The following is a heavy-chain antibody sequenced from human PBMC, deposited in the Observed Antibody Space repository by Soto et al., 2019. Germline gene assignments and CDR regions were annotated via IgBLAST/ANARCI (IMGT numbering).Heavy chain of an antibody. CDR2: INTANGNT. CDR3: ARRFKSYGWFPT. Sequence: QVQLVQSGAEVKKPGASVKVSCQASGYSFTTYAIHWVRQAPGQGLEWMGWINTANGNTEYSQKFQGRVTITRDTSASTAAMDLTRLTSEDTATDYCARRFKSYGWFPTWGQGTLVPVSS. J-gene: IGHJ5*02. CDR1: GYSFTTYA. D-gene: IGHD3-10*01. V-gene: IGHV1-3*04.